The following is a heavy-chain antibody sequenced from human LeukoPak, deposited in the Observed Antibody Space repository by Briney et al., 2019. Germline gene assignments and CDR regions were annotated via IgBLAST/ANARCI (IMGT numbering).Heavy chain of an antibody. Sequence: PSETLSLTCTVSGDSMSSYSWSWIRQPAGTGLEWIGRIYTSGATNSNPSLKSRLSMSIDTSKNQFSLELSSVTAADTAVYYCARVNWNYDGLAWFDPWGQGTLVTVSS. CDR3: ARVNWNYDGLAWFDP. V-gene: IGHV4-4*07. CDR1: GDSMSSYS. J-gene: IGHJ5*02. CDR2: IYTSGAT. D-gene: IGHD1-7*01.